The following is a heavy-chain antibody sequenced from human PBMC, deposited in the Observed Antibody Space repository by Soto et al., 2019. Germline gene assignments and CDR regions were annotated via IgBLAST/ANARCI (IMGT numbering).Heavy chain of an antibody. J-gene: IGHJ4*02. CDR3: ARGATLVRGLWFGEISPPRFDY. CDR2: ISYDGSNK. V-gene: IGHV3-30-3*01. Sequence: QVQLVESGGGVVQPGRSLRLSCAASGFTFSSYAMHWVRQAPGKGLEWVAVISYDGSNKYYADSVKGRFTISRDNSKNPLYLQMNSLRAADTAVNYCARGATLVRGLWFGEISPPRFDYWGQGTLVTVSS. CDR1: GFTFSSYA. D-gene: IGHD3-10*01.